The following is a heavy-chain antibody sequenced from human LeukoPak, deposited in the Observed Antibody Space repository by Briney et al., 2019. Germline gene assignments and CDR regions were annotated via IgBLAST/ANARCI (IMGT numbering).Heavy chain of an antibody. CDR2: IYYSGST. J-gene: IGHJ6*02. V-gene: IGHV4-30-4*01. Sequence: SETLSLTCTVSGGSISSGDYYWSWIRQPPGKGLEWIGYIYYSGSTYYNPSLKSRVTISVDTSKNQFSLKLSSVTAADTAVYYCARMAAVAGIRYGMDVWGQGTTVTVSS. CDR1: GGSISSGDYY. CDR3: ARMAAVAGIRYGMDV. D-gene: IGHD6-19*01.